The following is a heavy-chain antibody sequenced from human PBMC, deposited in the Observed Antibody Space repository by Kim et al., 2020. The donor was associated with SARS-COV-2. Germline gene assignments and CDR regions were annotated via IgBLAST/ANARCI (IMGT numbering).Heavy chain of an antibody. D-gene: IGHD3-10*01. V-gene: IGHV3-66*01. CDR2: IYSGGST. J-gene: IGHJ6*02. CDR1: GFTVSSNY. CDR3: ASCGSWRGELWFGEYYYYGMDV. Sequence: GGSLRLSCAASGFTVSSNYMSWVRQAPGKGLEWVSVIYSGGSTYYADSVKGRFTISRDNSKNTLYLQMNSLRAEDTAVYYCASCGSWRGELWFGEYYYYGMDVWGQGTTVTVSS.